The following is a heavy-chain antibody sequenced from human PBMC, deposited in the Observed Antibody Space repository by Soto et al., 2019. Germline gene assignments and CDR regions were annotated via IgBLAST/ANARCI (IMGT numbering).Heavy chain of an antibody. V-gene: IGHV1-2*07. CDR2: INPKSGDT. CDR1: EYTFIGFH. J-gene: IGHJ6*02. CDR3: AKGLWTVGHCTGGSCYDGMDV. Sequence: QVQLVQSGAEVKKPGASVKVSCEASEYTFIGFHLHWVRQAPGQGLEWMGWINPKSGDTKYAHKCQGRVTLTRDTSISTGYMELSRLEANDTAVYYCAKGLWTVGHCTGGSCYDGMDVWGQGTTVTVSS. D-gene: IGHD2-15*01.